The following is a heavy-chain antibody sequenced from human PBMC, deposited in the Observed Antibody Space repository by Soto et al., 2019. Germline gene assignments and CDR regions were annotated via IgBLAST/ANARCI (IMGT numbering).Heavy chain of an antibody. Sequence: GESLKISWKGSGYSFTSYWVGWVRQMPGKGLEWLGIIYPGDSDPRYSPSFQGQVTISADKALSTAYLQWSSLKASDTAMYYCARSRGSSYGGDYWGQGTLVTVSS. D-gene: IGHD5-18*01. CDR3: ARSRGSSYGGDY. CDR1: GYSFTSYW. V-gene: IGHV5-51*01. CDR2: IYPGDSDP. J-gene: IGHJ4*02.